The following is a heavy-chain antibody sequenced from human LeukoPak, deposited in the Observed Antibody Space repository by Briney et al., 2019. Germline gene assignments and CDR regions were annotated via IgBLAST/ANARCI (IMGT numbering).Heavy chain of an antibody. J-gene: IGHJ4*02. V-gene: IGHV1-8*03. CDR3: ARRGERGKLTLLRFDY. D-gene: IGHD3-10*01. CDR2: MNPNSGNT. Sequence: ASVKVSCKASGYTFTSYDINWVRQATGQGLEWMGWMNPNSGNTGYAQKFQGRVTITRNTSISTAYMELSSLRSEDTAVYYCARRGERGKLTLLRFDYWGQGTVVTVSS. CDR1: GYTFTSYD.